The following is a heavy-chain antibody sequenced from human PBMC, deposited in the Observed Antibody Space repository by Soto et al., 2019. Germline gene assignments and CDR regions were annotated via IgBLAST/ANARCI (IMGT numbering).Heavy chain of an antibody. D-gene: IGHD4-17*01. CDR2: ISAYNGNT. Sequence: ASVKVSCKASGYTFTSYGISWVRQAPGQGLEWMGWISAYNGNTNYAQKLQGRVTMTTDTSTSTAYMELRSLRSDDTAVYYCARDLRDYGDSYYSDYWGQGTLVTVSS. V-gene: IGHV1-18*01. CDR1: GYTFTSYG. J-gene: IGHJ4*02. CDR3: ARDLRDYGDSYYSDY.